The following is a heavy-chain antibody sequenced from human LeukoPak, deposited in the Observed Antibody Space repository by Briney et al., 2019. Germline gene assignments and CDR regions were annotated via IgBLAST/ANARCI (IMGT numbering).Heavy chain of an antibody. J-gene: IGHJ5*02. D-gene: IGHD5-18*01. CDR3: ARARARRRLMDTTMEQHWFDP. Sequence: ASVKVSCTASGSIFTSSFMHWVRQSHGQGLEWMGLINPSGGSTRYAQKFQGRVTTTRDMSTSTVYMELSSLRSEDTAVYYYARARARRRLMDTTMEQHWFDPWGQGTLVTAAS. CDR2: INPSGGST. CDR1: GSIFTSSF. V-gene: IGHV1-46*01.